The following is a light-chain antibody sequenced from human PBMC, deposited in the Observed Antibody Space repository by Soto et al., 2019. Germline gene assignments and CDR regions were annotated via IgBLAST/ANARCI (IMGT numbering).Light chain of an antibody. CDR1: QGVSSSY. V-gene: IGKV3-20*01. CDR2: GAS. CDR3: QHYRTS. J-gene: IGKJ4*01. Sequence: EIVLTQSPGTLSLSPGERATLSCRASQGVSSSYLAWYQQKPGQPPRLLIYGASSRATGIPDRFSGSGSRTDFTLTNTRLEPEDFAVYYCQHYRTSFGGGTKVEIK.